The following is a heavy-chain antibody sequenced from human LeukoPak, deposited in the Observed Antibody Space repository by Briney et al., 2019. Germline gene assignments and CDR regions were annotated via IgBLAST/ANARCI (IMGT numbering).Heavy chain of an antibody. CDR2: INPGDSDT. J-gene: IGHJ3*02. CDR3: ASPRVGATAFDI. Sequence: GESLRISCEGSGYSLTNYWIGWVRQMPGKGLEYMGIINPGDSDTRYSPSFQGQVTISVDKSISTAYLQWSSLKASDTAMYYCASPRVGATAFDIWGQGTLVTVSS. CDR1: GYSLTNYW. D-gene: IGHD1-26*01. V-gene: IGHV5-51*01.